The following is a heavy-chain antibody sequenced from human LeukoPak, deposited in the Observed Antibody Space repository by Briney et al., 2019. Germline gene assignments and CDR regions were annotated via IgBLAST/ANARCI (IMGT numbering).Heavy chain of an antibody. CDR3: AKPPPRDGYAQYYFDY. CDR2: ISGSGGST. Sequence: PGGSLRLSCAASGFTFSSYAMSWVRQAPGKGLEWVSAISGSGGSTYYADSVKGRLTISRDNSKNTLYLQMNSLRAEDTAVYYCAKPPPRDGYAQYYFDYWGQGTLVTVSS. V-gene: IGHV3-23*01. J-gene: IGHJ4*02. CDR1: GFTFSSYA. D-gene: IGHD5-24*01.